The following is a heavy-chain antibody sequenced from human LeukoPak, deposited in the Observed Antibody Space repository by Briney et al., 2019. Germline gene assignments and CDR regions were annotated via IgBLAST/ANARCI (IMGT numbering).Heavy chain of an antibody. V-gene: IGHV3-30-3*01. CDR2: VSYDGSNE. Sequence: GGFLRLSCVASEFTFRSYAMHWVRQAPGKGLEWVATVSYDGSNEYYADSVKGRFTISRDNSKNTLYLQMNSLRVEDTAVYYCARYCSSSSCDYYYHDGMDVWGQGTTVTVSS. D-gene: IGHD2-2*01. CDR1: EFTFRSYA. CDR3: ARYCSSSSCDYYYHDGMDV. J-gene: IGHJ6*02.